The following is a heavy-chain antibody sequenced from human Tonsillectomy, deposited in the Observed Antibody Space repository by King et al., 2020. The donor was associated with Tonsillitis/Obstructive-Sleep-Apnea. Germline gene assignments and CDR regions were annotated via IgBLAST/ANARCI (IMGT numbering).Heavy chain of an antibody. J-gene: IGHJ2*01. CDR2: ISAYNGDN. V-gene: IGHV1-18*01. D-gene: IGHD3-22*01. CDR3: AGVDGSSGSSDWYFDL. CDR1: GYTFTSYG. Sequence: VQLVESGAEVKKPGASVKVSCKASGYTFTSYGISWVRQAPGQGLEWMGWISAYNGDNTSAQKLQGRVTMTTHPSASTAYMELRGLRSDDTAVYYCAGVDGSSGSSDWYFDLWGRGTLVTVSS.